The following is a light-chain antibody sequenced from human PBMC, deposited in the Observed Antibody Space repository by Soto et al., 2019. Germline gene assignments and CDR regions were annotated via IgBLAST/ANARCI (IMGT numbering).Light chain of an antibody. V-gene: IGLV3-21*02. CDR3: QVWDSSSDHRVV. CDR1: NIAIKS. J-gene: IGLJ2*01. CDR2: DDG. Sequence: SYELTQAPSVSVAPGQTARITCGGNNIAIKSVHWYQQKPGQAPVLVVYDDGDRPSGIPERFSGSNSGNTATLTITRVEAGDEADYHCQVWDSSSDHRVVFGGGTKVNFL.